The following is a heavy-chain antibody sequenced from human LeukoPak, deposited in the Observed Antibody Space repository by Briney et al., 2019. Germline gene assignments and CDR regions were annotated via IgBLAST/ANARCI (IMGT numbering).Heavy chain of an antibody. Sequence: SETLSLTCTVSGGSISSYYWSWIRQPAGKGLERIGRIYTSGSTNYNPSLKSRVTMSIDASKNQFSLKLSSVTAADTAVYYCARDRYCSSTSCYTAGGWFDPWGQGTLVTVSS. CDR2: IYTSGST. CDR1: GGSISSYY. V-gene: IGHV4-4*07. D-gene: IGHD2-2*02. J-gene: IGHJ5*02. CDR3: ARDRYCSSTSCYTAGGWFDP.